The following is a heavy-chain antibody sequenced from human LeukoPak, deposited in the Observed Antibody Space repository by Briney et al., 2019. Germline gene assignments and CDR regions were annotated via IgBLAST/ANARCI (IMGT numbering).Heavy chain of an antibody. J-gene: IGHJ6*02. CDR2: IYYSGST. Sequence: SETLSLTCSVSGGSISSYSWSWIRQPPGKGLEWIGYIYYSGSTNYNPSLKRRVTQSVDTSKNHFSLKLSSVTAVDTAVYYCARLRPDYDILTGFPMDVWGPGTTVTVSS. CDR3: ARLRPDYDILTGFPMDV. CDR1: GGSISSYS. V-gene: IGHV4-59*01. D-gene: IGHD3-9*01.